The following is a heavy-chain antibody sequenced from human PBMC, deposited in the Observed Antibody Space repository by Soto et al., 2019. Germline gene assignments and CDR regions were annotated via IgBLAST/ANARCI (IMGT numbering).Heavy chain of an antibody. V-gene: IGHV4-34*01. Sequence: SETLSLTXAVYGGSFSGYYWSWIRQPPGKGLEWIGEINHSGSTNYNPSLKSRVTVSVDASKNQFSLNLTSVTAADTAVYYCARGHGYSSSWYYWGQGTLVTVSS. CDR2: INHSGST. J-gene: IGHJ4*02. D-gene: IGHD6-13*01. CDR3: ARGHGYSSSWYY. CDR1: GGSFSGYY.